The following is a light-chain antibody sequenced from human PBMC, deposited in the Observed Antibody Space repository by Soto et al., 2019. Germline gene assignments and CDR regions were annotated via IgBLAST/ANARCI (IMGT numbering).Light chain of an antibody. CDR2: EGS. Sequence: QSALTQPASVSGSPGQSIAISCTGTSNDVGSYNLVSWYQQHPGKAPKLLIYEGSKRPSGVSNRFSGSKSDNTASLTISGLQAEDEADYYCSSYAGSSTFVFGGGTQLTVL. V-gene: IGLV2-23*03. J-gene: IGLJ2*01. CDR3: SSYAGSSTFV. CDR1: SNDVGSYNL.